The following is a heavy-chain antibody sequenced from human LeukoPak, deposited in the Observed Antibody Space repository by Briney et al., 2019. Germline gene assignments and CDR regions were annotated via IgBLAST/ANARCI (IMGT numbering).Heavy chain of an antibody. CDR2: ISGSGGRT. Sequence: GGSLRLSCAASGFTFSNNAMSWVRQAPGKGLEWVSSISGSGGRTYYADSVKGRFTISRDNAKNSLYLQMNSLRAEDTAVYYCAELGITMIGGVWGKGTTVTISS. CDR1: GFTFSNNA. V-gene: IGHV3-23*01. CDR3: AELGITMIGGV. D-gene: IGHD3-10*02. J-gene: IGHJ6*04.